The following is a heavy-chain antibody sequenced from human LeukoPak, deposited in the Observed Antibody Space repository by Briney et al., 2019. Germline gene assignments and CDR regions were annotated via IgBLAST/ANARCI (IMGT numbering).Heavy chain of an antibody. V-gene: IGHV4-34*01. CDR3: ARDGIVGATTTVTEYYYYYGMDV. CDR2: INHSGST. Sequence: SETLSLTCAVYGGSFSGYYWSWIRQPPGKGLEWIGEINHSGSTNYNPSLKSRVTISVDTSKNQFSLKLSSVTAADTAVYYCARDGIVGATTTVTEYYYYYGMDVWGQGTTVTVSS. J-gene: IGHJ6*02. CDR1: GGSFSGYY. D-gene: IGHD1-26*01.